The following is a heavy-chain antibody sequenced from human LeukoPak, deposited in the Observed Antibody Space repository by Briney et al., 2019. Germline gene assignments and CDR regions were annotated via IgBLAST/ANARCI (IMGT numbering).Heavy chain of an antibody. Sequence: SETLSLTCTVSGGSISSGGYYWSWIRQHPGKGLEWIGDIYYSGSTYYNPSLRSRVTISVDTSKNQFSLKLSSVTAADTAVYFCARRRVVVASTDGASGAFDIWGQGTMVTVSS. V-gene: IGHV4-31*03. CDR3: ARRRVVVASTDGASGAFDI. J-gene: IGHJ3*02. D-gene: IGHD2-15*01. CDR1: GGSISSGGYY. CDR2: IYYSGST.